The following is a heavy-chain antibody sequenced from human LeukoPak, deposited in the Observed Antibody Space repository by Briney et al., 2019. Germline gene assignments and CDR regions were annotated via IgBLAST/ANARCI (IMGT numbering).Heavy chain of an antibody. Sequence: PGRSLRLSCAASGFTFSSYAMHWVRQAPGKGLEWVAVISYDGSNKYYADSVKGRFTISRDNSKNTLYLQMNSLRAEDTAVYYCAKTMSRGLRLGELSFDYWGQGTLVTVSS. D-gene: IGHD3-16*02. CDR3: AKTMSRGLRLGELSFDY. J-gene: IGHJ4*02. CDR1: GFTFSSYA. CDR2: ISYDGSNK. V-gene: IGHV3-30-3*02.